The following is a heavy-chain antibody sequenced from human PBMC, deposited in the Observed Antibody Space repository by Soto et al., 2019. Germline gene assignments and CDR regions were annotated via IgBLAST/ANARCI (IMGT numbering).Heavy chain of an antibody. J-gene: IGHJ6*02. CDR2: IYWDEDK. V-gene: IGHV2-5*02. Sequence: QITLKESGPTLVRPTQTLTLTCSFSGFSLNTNGMGVGWIRQPPGKALEWLAFIYWDEDKRYSPSLKTRLTGTTGTSQNRGGPTPTHPDPLDTRTYYRAGGKYRSGLEVWGPGTTVTVSS. CDR3: AGGKYRSGLEV. CDR1: GFSLNTNGMG. D-gene: IGHD3-16*01.